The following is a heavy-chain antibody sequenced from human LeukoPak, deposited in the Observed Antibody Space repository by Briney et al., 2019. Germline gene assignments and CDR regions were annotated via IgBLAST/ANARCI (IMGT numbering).Heavy chain of an antibody. CDR2: ISSSGSTI. V-gene: IGHV3-48*03. CDR1: GFTFSSYE. D-gene: IGHD3-22*01. CDR3: ARDKPHYYDSSGYPWFDP. J-gene: IGHJ5*02. Sequence: PGGSLRLSCAASGFTFSSYEMNWVRQAPGKGLKWVSYISSSGSTIYYADSVKGRFTISRDNAKNSLYLQMNSLRAEDTAVYYCARDKPHYYDSSGYPWFDPWSQGTLVTVSS.